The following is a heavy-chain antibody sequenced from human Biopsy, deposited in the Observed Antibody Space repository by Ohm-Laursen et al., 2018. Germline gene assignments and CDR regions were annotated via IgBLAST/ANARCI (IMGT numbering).Heavy chain of an antibody. CDR2: IYTSGSP. J-gene: IGHJ4*02. D-gene: IGHD6-19*01. V-gene: IGHV4-4*07. CDR3: ARGRRTSGWPYFDN. Sequence: GTLSLTCPVSGGSMSSDWWSWIRQPAGKGLEWIGRIYTSGSPNYNLSLESRVTMSVDTSKNQFYLKLYSVTAADTAVYYCARGRRTSGWPYFDNWGQGALVIVSP. CDR1: GGSMSSDW.